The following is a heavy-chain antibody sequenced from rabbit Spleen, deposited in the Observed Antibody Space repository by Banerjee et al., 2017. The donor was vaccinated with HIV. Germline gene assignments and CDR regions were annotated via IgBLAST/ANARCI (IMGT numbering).Heavy chain of an antibody. J-gene: IGHJ3*01. CDR2: IYTGSSGST. D-gene: IGHD1-1*01. CDR3: ARDTSSSFSSYGMDL. CDR1: GFSFGSGYY. V-gene: IGHV1S40*01. Sequence: QSLEESGGALVKPGASLTLTCTASGFSFGSGYYMCWVRQAPGKGLEWIACIYTGSSGSTYYASWAKGRFTIFKSSSTTVTLQMTSLTAADTATYFCARDTSSSFSSYGMDLWGQGTLVTVS.